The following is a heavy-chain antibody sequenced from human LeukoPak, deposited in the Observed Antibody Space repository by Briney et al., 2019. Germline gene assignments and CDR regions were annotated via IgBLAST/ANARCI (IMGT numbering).Heavy chain of an antibody. D-gene: IGHD5-18*01. CDR1: GFTCDDYA. V-gene: IGHV3-9*01. CDR3: AKDVYSYGRFFDY. CDR2: ISWNSGSI. J-gene: IGHJ4*02. Sequence: GRSLRLSCAASGFTCDDYAMHWVRQAPGKGLEWVSGISWNSGSIGYADSVKGRFTISRDNAKNSLYLQMNSLRAEDTALYYCAKDVYSYGRFFDYWGQGTLVTVSS.